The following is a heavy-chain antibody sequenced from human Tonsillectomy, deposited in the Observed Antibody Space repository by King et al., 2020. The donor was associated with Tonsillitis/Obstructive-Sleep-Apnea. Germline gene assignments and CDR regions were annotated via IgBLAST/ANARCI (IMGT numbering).Heavy chain of an antibody. CDR3: GREVRNAGXGXXX. V-gene: IGHV4-59*01. J-gene: IGHJ4*02. Sequence: VQLQESGPGLVKPSETLSLTCTVSGGSLSSYYWSWIRQPPGKGLEWIGYMYYSGSTKYNPSLQSRVTISVDTSKNQFSLKLSSATAADTAVYYCGREVRNAGXGXXXXGQGILVTVSS. D-gene: IGHD6-13*01. CDR1: GGSLSSYY. CDR2: MYYSGST.